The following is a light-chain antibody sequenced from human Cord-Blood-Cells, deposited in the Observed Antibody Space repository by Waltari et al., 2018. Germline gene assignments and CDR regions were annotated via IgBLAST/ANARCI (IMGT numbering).Light chain of an antibody. CDR1: QSVSSSY. V-gene: IGKV3D-7*01. Sequence: ELVLTQSPVTLSLSPGDRATVTCRASQSVSSSYLSWYQQNPGQAPRLLIYGASTRATVTPAGFSGSGSGTDFTSTISSLQPEDFAVYSCQQNYNVPPNRFGQGTNLEI. CDR3: QQNYNVPPNR. CDR2: GAS. J-gene: IGKJ2*03.